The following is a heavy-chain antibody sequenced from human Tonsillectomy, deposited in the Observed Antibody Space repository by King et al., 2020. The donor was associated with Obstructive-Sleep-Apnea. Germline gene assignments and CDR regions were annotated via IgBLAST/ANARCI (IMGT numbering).Heavy chain of an antibody. Sequence: VQLVESGGGFVQPGRFLRLSCAASGFPFDEYAMHWVRQAPGEGLEWVSGFSWERCWIGYAGSVEGRFTLSRDNAKKSLYLQMNSLRAEDTALYYCAKDMGSSWYGYYYYYYGMDVWGQGTTVTVSS. CDR2: FSWERCWI. CDR3: AKDMGSSWYGYYYYYYGMDV. CDR1: GFPFDEYA. V-gene: IGHV3-9*01. D-gene: IGHD6-13*01. J-gene: IGHJ6*02.